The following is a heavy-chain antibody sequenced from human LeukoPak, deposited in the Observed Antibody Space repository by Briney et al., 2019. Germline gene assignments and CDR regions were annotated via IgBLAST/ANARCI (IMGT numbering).Heavy chain of an antibody. D-gene: IGHD3-3*01. Sequence: SETLSLTCAVYGGSFSGYYWSWIRQPPGKGLEWIGEINHSGSTNYNPSLKSRVTISVDTSKNQFSLKLSSVTAADTAVYYCARGVNYDFWSGQRTNWFDPWGQGTLVTVSS. CDR2: INHSGST. J-gene: IGHJ5*02. CDR1: GGSFSGYY. CDR3: ARGVNYDFWSGQRTNWFDP. V-gene: IGHV4-34*01.